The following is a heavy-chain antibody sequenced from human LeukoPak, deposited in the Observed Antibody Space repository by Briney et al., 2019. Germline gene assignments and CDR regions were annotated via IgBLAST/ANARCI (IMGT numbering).Heavy chain of an antibody. Sequence: GGSLRLSCAASGFTFDDYAMHWVRQAPGKGLEWVSGISWNSGSIGYADSVKGRFTISRDNARNSLYLQMNSLRAEDMALYYCAKDMSSAGDDAFDIWGQGTMVTVSS. V-gene: IGHV3-9*03. CDR2: ISWNSGSI. CDR3: AKDMSSAGDDAFDI. J-gene: IGHJ3*02. CDR1: GFTFDDYA. D-gene: IGHD1-26*01.